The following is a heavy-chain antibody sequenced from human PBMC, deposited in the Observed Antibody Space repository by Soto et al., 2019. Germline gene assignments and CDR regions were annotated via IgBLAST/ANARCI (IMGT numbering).Heavy chain of an antibody. D-gene: IGHD6-19*01. CDR3: ARTRKEQWHYYYGMDV. Sequence: SETLSLTCTVSGGSISSSSYYWGWIRQPPGKGLEWIGSIYYSGSTYYNPSLKSRVTISVDTSKNQFSLKLSSVTAADTAVYYCARTRKEQWHYYYGMDVWGQGTTVTVSS. CDR2: IYYSGST. V-gene: IGHV4-39*01. CDR1: GGSISSSSYY. J-gene: IGHJ6*02.